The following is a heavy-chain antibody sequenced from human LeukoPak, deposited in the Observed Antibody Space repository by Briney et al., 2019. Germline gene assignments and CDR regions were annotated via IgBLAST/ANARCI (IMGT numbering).Heavy chain of an antibody. J-gene: IGHJ4*02. CDR3: ARDPGGIVATINIDY. Sequence: ASVKVSCKASGYTFTGYYMHWVRQAPGQGLEWMGWINPNSGGTNYAQKFQGRVTMTRDTSISTAYMELSRLRSDDTAVYYCARDPGGIVATINIDYWGQGTLVTVSS. D-gene: IGHD5-12*01. CDR2: INPNSGGT. CDR1: GYTFTGYY. V-gene: IGHV1-2*02.